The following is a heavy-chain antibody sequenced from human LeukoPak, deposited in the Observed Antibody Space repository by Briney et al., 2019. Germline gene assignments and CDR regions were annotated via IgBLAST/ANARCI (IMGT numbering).Heavy chain of an antibody. D-gene: IGHD3-22*01. CDR2: IDSSSYKI. J-gene: IGHJ4*02. CDR3: ARDLAYYYDRNYD. Sequence: GGSLRLSCAASRFTFSIYSMNWVRQAPGKGLERGSSIDSSSYKIYYADSLKGRFTISRDNAQSSVFLQMNSLRAEDTAVYYCARDLAYYYDRNYDWGQGTLVTVSS. CDR1: RFTFSIYS. V-gene: IGHV3-21*01.